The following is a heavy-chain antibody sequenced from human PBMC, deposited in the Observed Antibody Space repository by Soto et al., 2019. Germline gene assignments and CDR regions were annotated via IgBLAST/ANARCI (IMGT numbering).Heavy chain of an antibody. CDR3: ARLYYDNSGYGLDP. CDR1: GGSISSLY. J-gene: IGHJ5*02. CDR2: IDDSGSI. V-gene: IGHV4-59*11. D-gene: IGHD3-22*01. Sequence: SETLSLTCTVSGGSISSLYWSWIRKSTGKGLEWLGYIDDSGSIKSYNPSVKSRVTISVDTSKEHFSLKLSSVTAADTAVYYCARLYYDNSGYGLDPWGQGTLVTVSS.